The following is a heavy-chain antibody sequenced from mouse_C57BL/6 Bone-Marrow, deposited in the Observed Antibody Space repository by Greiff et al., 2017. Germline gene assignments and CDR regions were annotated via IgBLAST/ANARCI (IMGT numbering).Heavy chain of an antibody. D-gene: IGHD2-1*01. CDR3: GLDYGNWFAY. CDR2: IHPSDSDT. J-gene: IGHJ3*01. CDR1: GYTFTSYW. Sequence: QVQLQQPGAELVKPGASVKVSCKASGYTFTSYWMHWVKQRPGQGLEWIGRIHPSDSDTNYNQKFKGKATLTVDKSSSTAYMQLSSLPSEASAVYYCGLDYGNWFAYWGQGTMLTVSA. V-gene: IGHV1-74*01.